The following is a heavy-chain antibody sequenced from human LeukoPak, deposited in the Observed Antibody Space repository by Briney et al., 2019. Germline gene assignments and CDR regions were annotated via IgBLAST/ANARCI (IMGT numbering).Heavy chain of an antibody. Sequence: GGSLRLSCAASGFTFSEYWMSWVRQAPGKGLEWVANMNQDGSEKDYVDSVKGRFTITRDNARKSLSLQMSSLRVEDTAVYYCATYSHWVAGDVWGQGTTVTVSS. CDR1: GFTFSEYW. J-gene: IGHJ6*02. CDR3: ATYSHWVAGDV. CDR2: MNQDGSEK. V-gene: IGHV3-7*01. D-gene: IGHD3-16*01.